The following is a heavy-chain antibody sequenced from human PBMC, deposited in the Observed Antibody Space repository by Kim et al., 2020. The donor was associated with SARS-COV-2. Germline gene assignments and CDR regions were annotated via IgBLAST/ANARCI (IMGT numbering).Heavy chain of an antibody. CDR2: ISAYNGNT. J-gene: IGHJ6*02. CDR3: ARDSSFLQQLLRYYYYGMDV. D-gene: IGHD6-13*01. Sequence: ASVKVSCKASGYTFTSYGISWVRQAPGQGLEWMGWISAYNGNTNYAQKLQGRVTMTTDTSTSTAYMELRSLRSDDTAVYYCARDSSFLQQLLRYYYYGMDVWGQGTTVTVSS. V-gene: IGHV1-18*04. CDR1: GYTFTSYG.